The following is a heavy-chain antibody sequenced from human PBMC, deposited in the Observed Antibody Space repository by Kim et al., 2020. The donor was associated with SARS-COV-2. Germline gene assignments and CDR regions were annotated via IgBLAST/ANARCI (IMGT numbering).Heavy chain of an antibody. CDR2: GDSV. D-gene: IGHD5-12*01. CDR3: ARIYDGGDY. J-gene: IGHJ4*02. Sequence: GDSVYYADSVKGRFTISRDNAKNSLYLQMNSRRADDTAVYYCARIYDGGDYWGQGTLVTVSS. V-gene: IGHV3-11*01.